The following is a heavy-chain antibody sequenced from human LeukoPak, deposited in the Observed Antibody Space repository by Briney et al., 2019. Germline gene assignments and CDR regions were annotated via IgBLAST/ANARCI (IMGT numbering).Heavy chain of an antibody. CDR1: GFTFSSYA. V-gene: IGHV3-23*01. Sequence: GGSLRLSCAASGFTFSSYAMSWVRQAPGKGLEWVSAISGSGGSTYYADSVKGRFTISRDKSKNTLYLQMNSLRAEDTAVYYCARRSSYSSGWFDYWGQGTLVTVSS. J-gene: IGHJ4*02. CDR3: ARRSSYSSGWFDY. D-gene: IGHD6-19*01. CDR2: ISGSGGST.